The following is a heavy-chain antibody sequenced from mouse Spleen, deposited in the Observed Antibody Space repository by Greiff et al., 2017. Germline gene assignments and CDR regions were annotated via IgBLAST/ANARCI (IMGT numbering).Heavy chain of an antibody. J-gene: IGHJ4*01. V-gene: IGHV14-4*01. D-gene: IGHD2-1*01. CDR1: GFNIKDDY. CDR2: IDPENGDT. Sequence: EVQLQQSGAELVRPGASVKLSCTASGFNIKDDYMHWVKQRPEQGLEWIGWIDPENGDTEYASKFQGKATITADTSSNTAYLQLSSLTSEDTAVYYCTTSGGNYEGGAMDYWGQGTSVTVSS. CDR3: TTSGGNYEGGAMDY.